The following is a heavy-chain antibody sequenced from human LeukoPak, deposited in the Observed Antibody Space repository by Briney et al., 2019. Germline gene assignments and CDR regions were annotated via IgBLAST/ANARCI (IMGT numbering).Heavy chain of an antibody. CDR1: GGSISSYY. CDR3: ARTYYYDSSGYPPVDY. D-gene: IGHD3-22*01. J-gene: IGHJ4*02. Sequence: SETLSLTCAVSGGSISSYYWSWIRQPPGKGLEWIGYIYYSGSTNYNPSLKSRVTISVDTSKNQFSLKLSSVTAADMAVYYCARTYYYDSSGYPPVDYWGQGTLVTVSS. CDR2: IYYSGST. V-gene: IGHV4-59*01.